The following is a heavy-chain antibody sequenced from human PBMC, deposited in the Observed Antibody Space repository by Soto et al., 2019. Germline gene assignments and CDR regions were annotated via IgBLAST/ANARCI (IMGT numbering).Heavy chain of an antibody. J-gene: IGHJ3*02. V-gene: IGHV4-31*03. CDR3: AREGGSHDSGVYLIRGAFDI. Sequence: QVQLQESGPGLVKPSQTLSLTCSVSGDSISRIDYYWTWIRQHPEKGLEWIGNIYFRGNTYYSPSPERRLTISVDTSKNQFSLKLTSVPAAATAVYYCAREGGSHDSGVYLIRGAFDIWGQGTMVTVSS. CDR2: IYFRGNT. CDR1: GDSISRIDYY. D-gene: IGHD3-22*01.